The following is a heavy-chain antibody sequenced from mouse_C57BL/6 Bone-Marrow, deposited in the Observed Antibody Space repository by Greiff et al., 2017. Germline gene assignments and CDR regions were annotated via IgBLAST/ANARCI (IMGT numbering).Heavy chain of an antibody. Sequence: SGAELVRPGASVTLSCKASGYTFTDYEMHWVKQTPVHGLEWIGAIDPETGGTAYNQKFKGKAILTADKSSSTAYMELRSLTSEDSAVYYCTREYGSSYFDYWGQGTTLTVSS. CDR3: TREYGSSYFDY. V-gene: IGHV1-15*01. J-gene: IGHJ2*01. CDR1: GYTFTDYE. CDR2: IDPETGGT. D-gene: IGHD1-1*01.